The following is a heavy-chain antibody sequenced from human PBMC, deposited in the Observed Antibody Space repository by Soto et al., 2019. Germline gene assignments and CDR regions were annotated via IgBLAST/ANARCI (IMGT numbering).Heavy chain of an antibody. CDR3: ARDRGILVVVPAAPRGFDY. D-gene: IGHD2-2*01. Sequence: PSQTLSLTCAISGDSVSSNSAALNWIRQSPSRGLEWLGRTYYRSKWYNDYAVSVKSRITINPDTSKNQFSLQLNSVTPEDTAVYYCARDRGILVVVPAAPRGFDYWGQGTLVTVSS. CDR2: TYYRSKWYN. CDR1: GDSVSSNSAA. V-gene: IGHV6-1*01. J-gene: IGHJ4*02.